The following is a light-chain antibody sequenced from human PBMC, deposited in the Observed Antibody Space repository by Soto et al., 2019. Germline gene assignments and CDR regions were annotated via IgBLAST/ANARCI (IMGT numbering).Light chain of an antibody. V-gene: IGLV2-11*01. J-gene: IGLJ1*01. CDR2: DVN. Sequence: QSSLTQPRSVSGSPEQSVTISCPGSASDVGDYNYVSWYQRHPGKAPKLVIYDVNKRPSGVPDRFSGSKSGNAASLTISGLQAEDEADYYCCSFAGSHTLYVFGTGTKV. CDR1: ASDVGDYNY. CDR3: CSFAGSHTLYV.